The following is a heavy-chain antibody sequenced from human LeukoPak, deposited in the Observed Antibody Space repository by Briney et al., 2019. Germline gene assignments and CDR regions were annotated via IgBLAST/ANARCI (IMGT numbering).Heavy chain of an antibody. CDR3: AKDHQYYYDSSGYYFDY. Sequence: GGSLRLSCAASGLTFSNYAMSWVRQAPGKGLEWVSAISGSGGSTYYADSVKGRFTISRDNSKNTLYLQMNSLRAEDTAVYYCAKDHQYYYDSSGYYFDYWGQGTLVTVSS. CDR1: GLTFSNYA. V-gene: IGHV3-23*01. D-gene: IGHD3-22*01. J-gene: IGHJ4*02. CDR2: ISGSGGST.